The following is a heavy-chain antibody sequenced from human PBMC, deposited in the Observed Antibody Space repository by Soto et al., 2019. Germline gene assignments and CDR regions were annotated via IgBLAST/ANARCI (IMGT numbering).Heavy chain of an antibody. Sequence: PVGSLILSCSSCVFSFITVFMDWVLQAPVNWLEWVAIISYDGSNKYYPDSVKGRFTISRDKSKNTLYLQMNSLRVEDTAVYYCEKDRLANPNYSYYYYGMDVWGKGTTVTVSS. J-gene: IGHJ6*04. CDR3: EKDRLANPNYSYYYYGMDV. CDR2: ISYDGSNK. V-gene: IGHV3-30*18. D-gene: IGHD3-10*01. CDR1: VFSFITVF.